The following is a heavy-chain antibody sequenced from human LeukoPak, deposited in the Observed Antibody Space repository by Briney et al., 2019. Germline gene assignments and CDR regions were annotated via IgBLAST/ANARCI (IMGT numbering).Heavy chain of an antibody. J-gene: IGHJ6*03. D-gene: IGHD3-3*01. Sequence: GGSLRLSCAASGFTFSSYSMNWVRQAPGKGLEWVSSISSSSSYIYYADSVKGRFTISRDNAKNSLYLQMNSLRAEDTAVYYCARDGYYDFWSGYSLPYYYYYMDVWGKGTTVTVSS. CDR3: ARDGYYDFWSGYSLPYYYYYMDV. V-gene: IGHV3-21*01. CDR2: ISSSSSYI. CDR1: GFTFSSYS.